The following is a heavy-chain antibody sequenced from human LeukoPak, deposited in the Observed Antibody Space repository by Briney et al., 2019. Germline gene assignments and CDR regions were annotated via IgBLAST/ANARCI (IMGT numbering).Heavy chain of an antibody. J-gene: IGHJ4*02. CDR1: RFTFSRYG. CDR3: AKEAPWATAMVILIDY. CDR2: ISYDGSNK. D-gene: IGHD5-18*01. Sequence: GRSLRLSCAASRFTFSRYGMHWVRQAPGKGLEWVAVISYDGSNKDYADSVKGRFTISRDNSKNTLYLQMNSLRVEDTAVYYCAKEAPWATAMVILIDYWGQGTPVTVSS. V-gene: IGHV3-30*18.